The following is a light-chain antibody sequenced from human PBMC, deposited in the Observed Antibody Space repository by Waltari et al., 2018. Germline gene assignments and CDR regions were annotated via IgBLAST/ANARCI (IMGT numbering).Light chain of an antibody. J-gene: IGLJ2*01. CDR3: ATWDDRLTGVV. Sequence: QSVLTQPPSASGTPGQRVTISCSGSYSNIGSNIVTWYQQLPGTAPKLLTYSNDCRPSGVPDLFSGSKSGASGSLAISGLQSEDEADYYCATWDDRLTGVVFGGATRVTVL. CDR2: SND. V-gene: IGLV1-44*01. CDR1: YSNIGSNI.